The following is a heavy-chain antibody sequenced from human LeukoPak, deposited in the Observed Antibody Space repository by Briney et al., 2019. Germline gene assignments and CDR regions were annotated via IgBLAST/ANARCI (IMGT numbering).Heavy chain of an antibody. D-gene: IGHD3-10*01. CDR1: GFTFSSYA. CDR2: ISGSGGST. V-gene: IGHV3-23*01. J-gene: IGHJ4*02. CDR3: AKDRRYYYGSEGFDY. Sequence: GGSLRLSCAASGFTFSSYAMSWVRQAPGKGLECVSVISGSGGSTYYADSVKGRFSISRDNSKNTLYLQMNSLRAEDTAVYYCAKDRRYYYGSEGFDYWGQGTLVTVSS.